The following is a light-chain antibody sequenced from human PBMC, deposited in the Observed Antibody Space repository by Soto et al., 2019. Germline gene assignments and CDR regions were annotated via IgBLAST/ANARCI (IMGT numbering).Light chain of an antibody. Sequence: NQMTQSPFSLSASVGDRVTIDNYLNWCQEKPRKAPKLLIYDASNLETGVPSRFSGSGSGADFTFTISSLQPVDISTCLCQHCNSLPRITFGLGTPLEIK. V-gene: IGKV1-33*01. J-gene: IGKJ5*01. CDR3: QHCNSLPRIT. CDR2: DAS. CDR1: DNY.